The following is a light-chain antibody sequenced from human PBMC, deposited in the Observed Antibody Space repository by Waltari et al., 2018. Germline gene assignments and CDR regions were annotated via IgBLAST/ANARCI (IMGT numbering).Light chain of an antibody. CDR1: SSDLGDYDY. Sequence: QSALTQPASVSGSPGQSITISCIGPSSDLGDYDYVSWYQQHPGKAPKVMIYDVTKRPSGVSNRFSGSKSGNTASLTISGLQAEDEADYYCSSFTSSSTVVFGGGTKLTVL. J-gene: IGLJ3*02. V-gene: IGLV2-14*03. CDR3: SSFTSSSTVV. CDR2: DVT.